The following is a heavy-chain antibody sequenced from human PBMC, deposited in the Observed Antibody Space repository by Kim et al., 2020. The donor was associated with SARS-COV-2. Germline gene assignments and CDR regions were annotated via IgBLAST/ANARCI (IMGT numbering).Heavy chain of an antibody. CDR1: GFTVSSNY. CDR2: IYSGGST. V-gene: IGHV3-66*01. J-gene: IGHJ4*02. Sequence: GGSLRLSCAASGFTVSSNYMSWVRQAPGKGLEWVSVIYSGGSTYYADSVKGRFTISRDNSKNTLYLQMNSLRAEDTAVYYCARELIGPNRKARRQSQQLVDDWGQGTLVTVSS. D-gene: IGHD6-6*01. CDR3: ARELIGPNRKARRQSQQLVDD.